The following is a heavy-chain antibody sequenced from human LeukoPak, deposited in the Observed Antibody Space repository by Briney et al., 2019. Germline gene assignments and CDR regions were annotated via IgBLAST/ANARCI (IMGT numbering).Heavy chain of an antibody. CDR1: GFTFSNDW. CDR2: INTDGSTT. Sequence: GGPLRLSCAASGFTFSNDWMHWVRQAPGKGLVWVSRINTDGSTTTYADSVKGRFTISRDNAKNTLYLQMNSLRVEDTAVYYCARGRGGSYHYWGQGTLVTVSS. J-gene: IGHJ4*02. V-gene: IGHV3-74*01. D-gene: IGHD1-26*01. CDR3: ARGRGGSYHY.